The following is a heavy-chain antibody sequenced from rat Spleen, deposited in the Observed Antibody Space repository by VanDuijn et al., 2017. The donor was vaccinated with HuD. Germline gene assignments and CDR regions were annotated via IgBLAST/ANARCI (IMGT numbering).Heavy chain of an antibody. V-gene: IGHV3-3*01. CDR3: ASLYSSYSLYYFDY. CDR1: GHSITSSYR. D-gene: IGHD1-2*01. Sequence: EVQLQESGPGLVEPSQSLSLTCSVTGHSITSSYRWNWIRKFPGNKLEWMGYINSAGTTNYNPPLKSRISITRDTSKNHFFLQVNSVTTEDTATYYCASLYSSYSLYYFDYWGQGVMVTVSS. CDR2: INSAGTT. J-gene: IGHJ2*01.